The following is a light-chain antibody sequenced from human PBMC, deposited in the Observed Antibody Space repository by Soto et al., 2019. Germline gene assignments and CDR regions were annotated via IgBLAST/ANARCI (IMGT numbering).Light chain of an antibody. CDR3: SSYASSGTRV. J-gene: IGLJ1*01. V-gene: IGLV2-14*01. CDR2: DVS. CDR1: SSDVGGYNY. Sequence: QSVLTQPASVSGSPGQSITISCTGTSSDVGGYNYVSWYQQHPGKAPKLMIYDVSNRPSGVSNRFSGSKSGNTASLTISGLQAEEEADYYCSSYASSGTRVFGTGTKVTVL.